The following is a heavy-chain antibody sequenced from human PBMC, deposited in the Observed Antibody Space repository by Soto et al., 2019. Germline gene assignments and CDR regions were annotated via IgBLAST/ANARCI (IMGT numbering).Heavy chain of an antibody. CDR2: ISAGGSNT. D-gene: IGHD6-6*01. Sequence: WSLRLSCAASGFTFSNYAMNWVRQAPGKGLEWVSAISAGGSNTDYADSVKGRFTISSDNSKNTLYLQMNSLRAEDTAVYYCAKEYSTSFDYWGQGTLVTVSS. CDR3: AKEYSTSFDY. V-gene: IGHV3-23*01. CDR1: GFTFSNYA. J-gene: IGHJ4*02.